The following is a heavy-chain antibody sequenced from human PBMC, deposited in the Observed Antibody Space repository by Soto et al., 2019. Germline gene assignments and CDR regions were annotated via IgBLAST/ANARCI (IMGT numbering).Heavy chain of an antibody. CDR2: ISAYNGDT. CDR3: ARARYYDTPIYYYGLDV. D-gene: IGHD3-22*01. CDR1: GYTLNMYG. Sequence: QVQMVQSGPEVKKPGASVKVSCKASGYTLNMYGITWVRQAPGQGLEWMGWISAYNGDTNYAQKVQGRVTMTTDTSTTTSYMELRSLRSDDTAVYYFARARYYDTPIYYYGLDVWGQGTAVTVSS. V-gene: IGHV1-18*01. J-gene: IGHJ6*02.